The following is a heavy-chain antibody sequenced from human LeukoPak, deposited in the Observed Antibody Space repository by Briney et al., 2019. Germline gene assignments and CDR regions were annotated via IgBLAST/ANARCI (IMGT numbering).Heavy chain of an antibody. CDR3: ARHGGSYYIHYYYYMDV. CDR1: GGSISSGSYY. Sequence: SQTLSLTCTVSGGSISSGSYYWSWIRQPAGKGLEWIGRIYTSGSTNYNPSLKSRVTISVDTSKNQFSLKLSSVTAADTAVYYCARHGGSYYIHYYYYMDVWGKGTTVTISS. V-gene: IGHV4-61*02. D-gene: IGHD1-26*01. CDR2: IYTSGST. J-gene: IGHJ6*03.